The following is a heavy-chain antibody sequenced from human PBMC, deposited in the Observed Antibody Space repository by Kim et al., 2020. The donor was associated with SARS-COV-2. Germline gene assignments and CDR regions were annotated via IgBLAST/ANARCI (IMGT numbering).Heavy chain of an antibody. CDR2: ISYDGSNK. CDR1: GFTFSSYG. Sequence: GGSLRLSCAASGFTFSSYGMHWVRQAPGKGLEWVAVISYDGSNKYYADSVKGRFTISRDNSKNTLYLQMNSLRAEDTAVYYCAKEVYYGSGITWFDPWGQGTLVTVSS. V-gene: IGHV3-30*18. J-gene: IGHJ5*02. CDR3: AKEVYYGSGITWFDP. D-gene: IGHD3-10*01.